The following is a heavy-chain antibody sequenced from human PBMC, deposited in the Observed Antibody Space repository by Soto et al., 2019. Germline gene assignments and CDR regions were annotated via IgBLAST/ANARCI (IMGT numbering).Heavy chain of an antibody. CDR2: IYYSGST. Sequence: SETLSLTCTVPGGSISSYYWSWIRQPPGKGLEWIGYIYYSGSTNYNPSLKSRVTISVDTSKNQFSLKLSSVTAADTAVYYCARRYGPCFDYWGQGTLVTVSS. V-gene: IGHV4-59*08. D-gene: IGHD5-18*01. J-gene: IGHJ4*02. CDR3: ARRYGPCFDY. CDR1: GGSISSYY.